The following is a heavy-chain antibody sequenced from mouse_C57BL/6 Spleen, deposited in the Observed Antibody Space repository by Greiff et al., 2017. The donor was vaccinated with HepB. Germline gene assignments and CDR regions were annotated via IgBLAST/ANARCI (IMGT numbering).Heavy chain of an antibody. J-gene: IGHJ4*01. CDR2: IHPNSGST. CDR3: ARSPILYFYAMDY. Sequence: QVQLQQPGAELVKPGASVKLSCKASGYTFTSYWMHWVKQRPGQGLEWIGMIHPNSGSTNYNEKFKSKATLTVDKSSSTAYMQLSSLTSEDSAVYDCARSPILYFYAMDYWGQGTSVTVSS. D-gene: IGHD6-1*01. V-gene: IGHV1-64*01. CDR1: GYTFTSYW.